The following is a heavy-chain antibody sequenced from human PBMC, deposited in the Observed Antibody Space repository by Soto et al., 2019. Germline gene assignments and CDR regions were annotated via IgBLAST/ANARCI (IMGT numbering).Heavy chain of an antibody. V-gene: IGHV3-30-3*01. D-gene: IGHD4-17*01. CDR2: ISFDGINK. CDR1: GLTFSSYA. CDR3: ARDDDYGDYDYYGMDF. J-gene: IGHJ6*02. Sequence: QVQPVESGGGVVQPGRSLRLSCAASGLTFSSYAVHWVRQAPGKGLEWVAVISFDGINKHYADSVKGRFTISRDNSKNTLYLQMNSLRVEDTALYYCARDDDYGDYDYYGMDFWGQGTAVIVSS.